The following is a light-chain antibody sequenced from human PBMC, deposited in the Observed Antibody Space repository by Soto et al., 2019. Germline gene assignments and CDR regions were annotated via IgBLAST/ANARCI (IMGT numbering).Light chain of an antibody. CDR1: SSDVGGYNY. CDR3: SSYTSSSTPHYV. Sequence: QSVLTQPASVSGSPGQLITISCTGTSSDVGGYNYVSWYQQHPGKAPKLMIYDVSNRPSGVSNRFSGSKSGNTASLTISGXQAEDEADYYCSSYTSSSTPHYVFGTGTKSPS. V-gene: IGLV2-14*01. J-gene: IGLJ1*01. CDR2: DVS.